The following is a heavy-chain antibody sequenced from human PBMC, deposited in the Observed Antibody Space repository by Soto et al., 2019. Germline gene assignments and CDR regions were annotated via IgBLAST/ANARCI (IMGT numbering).Heavy chain of an antibody. CDR3: ATTYISSSWYHYYYYYGMDV. CDR2: ISSSSSYI. D-gene: IGHD6-13*01. CDR1: GFTFISYS. Sequence: WGSLRLSCAASGFTFISYSINFFRQSPFKWLEWVSSISSSSSYIYYADSVKGRFTISRDNAKNSLYLQMNSLRAEDTAVYYCATTYISSSWYHYYYYYGMDVWGQGTTVTVSS. J-gene: IGHJ6*02. V-gene: IGHV3-21*01.